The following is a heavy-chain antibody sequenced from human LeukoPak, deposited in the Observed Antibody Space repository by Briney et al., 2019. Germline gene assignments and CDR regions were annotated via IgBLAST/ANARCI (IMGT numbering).Heavy chain of an antibody. CDR3: ARGRPAQDY. D-gene: IGHD1-1*01. V-gene: IGHV4-30-4*07. Sequence: PSQTLSLTCAVSGGSISSGGYSWSWIRQPPGKGLEWIGYIYYSGSTYYNPSLKSRVTISVDTSKNQFSLKLSSVTAADTAVYYCARGRPAQDYWGQGTLVTVSS. CDR1: GGSISSGGYS. CDR2: IYYSGST. J-gene: IGHJ4*02.